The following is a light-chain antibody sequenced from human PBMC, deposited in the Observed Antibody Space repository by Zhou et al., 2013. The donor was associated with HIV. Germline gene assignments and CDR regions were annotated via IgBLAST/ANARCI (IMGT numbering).Light chain of an antibody. CDR1: QGISHY. CDR2: AAS. J-gene: IGKJ4*01. Sequence: DIQMTQSPSSLSASVGDRVTITCRASQGISHYLAWFQQKPGKVPKLLAYAASTLQSGVPSRFSGSGSGTDFTLTISSLQPEDVATYFCQKYDSVPFTFGGGTKVEI. CDR3: QKYDSVPFT. V-gene: IGKV1-27*01.